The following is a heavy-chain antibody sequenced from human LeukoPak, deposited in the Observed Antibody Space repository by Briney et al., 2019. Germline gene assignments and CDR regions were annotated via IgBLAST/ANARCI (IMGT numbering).Heavy chain of an antibody. Sequence: ASVKVSCKASGYTFTGYYMHWVRQAPGHGLEWMGWINPNSGGTNYAQKFQGRVTMIGDTSISTAYMELSRLRSDDTAVYYCARGAGATLYYYYYYMDVWGKGTTVTVSS. D-gene: IGHD1-26*01. V-gene: IGHV1-2*02. CDR3: ARGAGATLYYYYYYMDV. CDR1: GYTFTGYY. J-gene: IGHJ6*03. CDR2: INPNSGGT.